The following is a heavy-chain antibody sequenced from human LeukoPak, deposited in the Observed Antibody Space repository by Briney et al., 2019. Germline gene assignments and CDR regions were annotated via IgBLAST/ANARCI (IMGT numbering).Heavy chain of an antibody. D-gene: IGHD1-26*01. CDR3: AKEVGELPYFDY. CDR2: ISGSGGST. J-gene: IGHJ4*02. CDR1: GFTFSSYE. V-gene: IGHV3-23*01. Sequence: PGGSLRLSCAASGFTFSSYEMNWVRQAPGKGLEWVSAISGSGGSTYYADSVKGRFTISRDNSKNTLYLQMNSLRAEDTAVYYCAKEVGELPYFDYWGQGTLVTVSS.